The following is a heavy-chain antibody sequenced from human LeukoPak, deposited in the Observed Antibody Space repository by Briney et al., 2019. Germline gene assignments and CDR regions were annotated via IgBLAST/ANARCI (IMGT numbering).Heavy chain of an antibody. D-gene: IGHD3-10*01. J-gene: IGHJ4*02. CDR1: GFTFSSYA. CDR3: AKGSTYYYGSGSYYYVY. Sequence: GGSLRLSCAASGFTFSSYAMSWVRQAPGKGLEWVSAISGSGGSTYYADSVKGRFTISRDNSKNTLYLQMNSLRAEDTAVYYCAKGSTYYYGSGSYYYVYWGQGTLVTVSS. CDR2: ISGSGGST. V-gene: IGHV3-23*01.